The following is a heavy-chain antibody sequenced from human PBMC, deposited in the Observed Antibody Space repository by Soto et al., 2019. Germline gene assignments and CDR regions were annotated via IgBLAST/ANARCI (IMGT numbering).Heavy chain of an antibody. V-gene: IGHV4-61*08. CDR1: GGSISSAAYY. CDR2: IYYSGST. D-gene: IGHD1-20*01. CDR3: AREGYNWNGNAFDI. J-gene: IGHJ3*02. Sequence: PSETLSLTCTVSGGSISSAAYYWSWIRQHPGKGLEWIGYIYYSGSTNYNPSLKSRVTISVDTSKNQFSLKLSSVTAADTAVYYCAREGYNWNGNAFDIWGQGTMVTVSS.